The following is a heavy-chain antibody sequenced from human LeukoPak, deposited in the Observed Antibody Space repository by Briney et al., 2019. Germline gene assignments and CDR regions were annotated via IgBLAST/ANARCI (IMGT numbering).Heavy chain of an antibody. V-gene: IGHV3-33*01. J-gene: IGHJ5*02. CDR1: GFTFSNYG. CDR3: ARSQTPYCGGDCYRPDP. D-gene: IGHD2-21*02. Sequence: SGRSLRLSCAASGFTFSNYGMHWVRQAPGKGLEWVALIWYDGTNKYYADSVKGRFTISRDNSKNTVYLQMNSLTAEDTAMYYCARSQTPYCGGDCYRPDPWGQGTLVTVSS. CDR2: IWYDGTNK.